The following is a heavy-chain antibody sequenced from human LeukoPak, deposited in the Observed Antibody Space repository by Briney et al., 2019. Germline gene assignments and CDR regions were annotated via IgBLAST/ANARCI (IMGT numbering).Heavy chain of an antibody. CDR3: ARDRPSYGSGSYYLDY. V-gene: IGHV4-31*03. Sequence: SETLSLTCTVSGGSISSGGYYWSWIRQHPGKGLEWIGYIYYSGSTYYNPSLESRVTISVDTSKNQFSLKLSSVTAADTAVYYCARDRPSYGSGSYYLDYWGQGTLVTVSS. CDR1: GGSISSGGYY. D-gene: IGHD3-10*01. CDR2: IYYSGST. J-gene: IGHJ4*02.